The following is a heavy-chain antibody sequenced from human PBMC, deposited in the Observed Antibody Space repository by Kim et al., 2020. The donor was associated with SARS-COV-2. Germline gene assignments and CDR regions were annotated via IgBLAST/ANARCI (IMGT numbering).Heavy chain of an antibody. CDR2: IYYSGST. Sequence: SETLSLTCTVSGGSISGSSYYWGWIRQPPGKGLEWIGSIYYSGSTYYNPSLKSRVTISVDTSKNQFSLKLSSVTAADTTVYYCARQDIVVVPAAMGLGGMDVGGQGTTVTVSS. J-gene: IGHJ6*02. V-gene: IGHV4-39*01. CDR3: ARQDIVVVPAAMGLGGMDV. CDR1: GGSISGSSYY. D-gene: IGHD2-2*01.